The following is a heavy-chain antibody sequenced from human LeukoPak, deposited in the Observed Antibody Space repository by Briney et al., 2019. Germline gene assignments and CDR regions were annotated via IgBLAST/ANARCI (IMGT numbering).Heavy chain of an antibody. V-gene: IGHV3-21*01. Sequence: GGSLRLSCAASGFTFSSYSMNWVRQAPGKGLEWVSSISSSSSYIYYADSVKGRFTISRDNAKNSLYLQMNSLRAEDTAVYYCAREWFGELLSYYYYGMDVWGQGTTVTVSS. CDR3: AREWFGELLSYYYYGMDV. CDR1: GFTFSSYS. J-gene: IGHJ6*02. D-gene: IGHD3-10*01. CDR2: ISSSSSYI.